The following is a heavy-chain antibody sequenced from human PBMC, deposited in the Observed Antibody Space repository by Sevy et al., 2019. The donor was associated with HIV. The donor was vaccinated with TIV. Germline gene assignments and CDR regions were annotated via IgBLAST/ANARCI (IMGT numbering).Heavy chain of an antibody. J-gene: IGHJ4*02. CDR2: MTGNGGST. V-gene: IGHV3-23*01. CDR3: AKWSHRYSSSWYGFDY. Sequence: GGSLRLSCAAAEFTFSGYARSWVRQGPGKGLEWISGMTGNGGSTYYADSVKGRFTISRDNSENTLYLQMNSLRAEDTAVYYCAKWSHRYSSSWYGFDYWGQGALVTVSS. D-gene: IGHD6-13*01. CDR1: EFTFSGYA.